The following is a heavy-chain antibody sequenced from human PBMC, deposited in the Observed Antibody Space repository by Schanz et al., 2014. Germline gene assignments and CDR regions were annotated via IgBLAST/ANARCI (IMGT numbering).Heavy chain of an antibody. CDR1: GFTFSDYY. CDR3: AGVLMVTGNHRDGRDV. D-gene: IGHD2-8*01. V-gene: IGHV3-11*05. J-gene: IGHJ6*02. CDR2: ISNSGTYT. Sequence: QVQLVESGGGLVKPGGSLRLSCAASGFTFSDYYMTWMRQAPGKGLEWISYISNSGTYTKYADSVKGRFVISRDNARSSLYLQMSSLRDGDTAVYYCAGVLMVTGNHRDGRDVWGQGTTVIVSS.